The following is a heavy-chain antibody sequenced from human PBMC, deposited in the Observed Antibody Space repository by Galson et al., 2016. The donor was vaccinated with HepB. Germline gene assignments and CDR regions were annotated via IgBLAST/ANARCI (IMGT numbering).Heavy chain of an antibody. V-gene: IGHV3-23*01. D-gene: IGHD7-27*01. CDR1: GFTFSIDA. J-gene: IGHJ6*02. Sequence: SLRLSCAASGFTFSIDAMTWVRQAPGKGLEWVSAIHANGGKTYYGDSVKGRFTISRDNSKNTLFLQMNSLRAEDTAIYYCARHGDHPYYAMDVEGQGTTVTVSS. CDR2: IHANGGKT. CDR3: ARHGDHPYYAMDV.